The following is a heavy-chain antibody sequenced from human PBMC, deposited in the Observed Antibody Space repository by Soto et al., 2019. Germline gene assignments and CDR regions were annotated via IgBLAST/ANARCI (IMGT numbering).Heavy chain of an antibody. J-gene: IGHJ6*02. CDR1: GNTFMNHG. CDR2: ISPYNDNT. D-gene: IGHD3-22*01. V-gene: IGHV1-18*04. Sequence: QVHLEQSGPEVQKPGASVKVACRASGNTFMNHGIRWVRQAPGQGLEWMGWISPYNDNTNYAQKSQGRVSMTTALSTSTAYMALRSMRSDDTAVYYCATLRTSGYHTHYFFGMDGWGQGTTVAVSS. CDR3: ATLRTSGYHTHYFFGMDG.